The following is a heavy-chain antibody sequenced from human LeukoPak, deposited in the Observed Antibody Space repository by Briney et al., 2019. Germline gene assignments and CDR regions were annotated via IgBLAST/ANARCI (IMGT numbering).Heavy chain of an antibody. J-gene: IGHJ3*01. V-gene: IGHV4-39*01. Sequence: PSETLSLTCTVSGGSISSGNFFWGWIRQPPGKGLEWIGSVYHTGTTSYNPSLKGRVTISVDTSKNQFSLKLNSVTAADTALYYCARSGYIYGADAFDLWGQGAVVTVSS. D-gene: IGHD5-18*01. CDR3: ARSGYIYGADAFDL. CDR1: GGSISSGNFF. CDR2: VYHTGTT.